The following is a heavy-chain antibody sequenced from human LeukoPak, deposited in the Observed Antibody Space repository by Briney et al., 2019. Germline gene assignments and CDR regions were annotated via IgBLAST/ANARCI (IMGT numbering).Heavy chain of an antibody. V-gene: IGHV3-48*02. CDR3: ARVVNYYDSSGCFDY. CDR1: GFTFSSYS. CDR2: ISSSSTI. Sequence: GGSLRLSCAASGFTFSSYSMNWVRQAPGKGLEWVSYISSSSTIYYADSVKGRFTISRDNAKNSLYLQMNSLRDEDTAVYYCARVVNYYDSSGCFDYWGQGTLVTVSS. J-gene: IGHJ4*02. D-gene: IGHD3-22*01.